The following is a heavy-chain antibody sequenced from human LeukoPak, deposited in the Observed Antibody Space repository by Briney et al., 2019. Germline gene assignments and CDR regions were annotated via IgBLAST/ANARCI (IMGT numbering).Heavy chain of an antibody. CDR1: GGSISRYY. CDR2: IYYSGST. J-gene: IGHJ4*02. Sequence: KPSETLSLTCTVSGGSISRYYWSWIRQPPGKGLEWIGYIYYSGSTNYNPSLKSRVTISVDTSKNQFSLKLSSVTAADTAVYYCARRVIGFDYWGQGTLVTVSS. D-gene: IGHD2/OR15-2a*01. V-gene: IGHV4-59*08. CDR3: ARRVIGFDY.